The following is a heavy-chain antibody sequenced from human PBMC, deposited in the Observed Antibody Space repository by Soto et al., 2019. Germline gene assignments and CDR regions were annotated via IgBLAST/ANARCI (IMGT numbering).Heavy chain of an antibody. CDR1: GYTFTSYA. J-gene: IGHJ5*02. D-gene: IGHD2-15*01. CDR2: INAGNGNT. Sequence: ASVQVSCKASGYTFTSYAMHWVRQAPGQRREWMGWINAGNGNTKYSQKFQGRVTITRDTSASTAYMELSSLRSDASAVYFSARSTERSGPYSLDPWGQGTQVTLSS. V-gene: IGHV1-3*01. CDR3: ARSTERSGPYSLDP.